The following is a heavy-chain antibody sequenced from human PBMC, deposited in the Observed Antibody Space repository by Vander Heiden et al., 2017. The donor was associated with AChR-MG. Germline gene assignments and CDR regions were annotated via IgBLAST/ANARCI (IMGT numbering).Heavy chain of an antibody. CDR1: GGSISSGGYY. Sequence: QVQLQESGPGLVKPSQTLSLTCTVSGGSISSGGYYRSWIRQHPGKGLEWIGYIYYSGSTYYNPSLKSRVTISVDTSKNQFSLKLSSVTAADTAVYYCARDRVCTNGVCGGWFDPWGQGTLVTVSS. J-gene: IGHJ5*02. D-gene: IGHD2-8*01. CDR3: ARDRVCTNGVCGGWFDP. CDR2: IYYSGST. V-gene: IGHV4-31*03.